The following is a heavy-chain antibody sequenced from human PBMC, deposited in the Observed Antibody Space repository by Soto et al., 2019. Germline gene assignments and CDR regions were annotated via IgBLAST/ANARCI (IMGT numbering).Heavy chain of an antibody. CDR2: INASIGIT. Sequence: ASVKVSCKASGYTFTSYAMHWVRQAPGQRLEWMGRINASIGITNYAQKFQGRVTITTDKSTSTAYMELSSLRSEDTAVYYCARGQMGAIVVVPAAISETPYYFDYWGQGTLVTVSS. V-gene: IGHV1-3*01. J-gene: IGHJ4*02. D-gene: IGHD2-2*02. CDR3: ARGQMGAIVVVPAAISETPYYFDY. CDR1: GYTFTSYA.